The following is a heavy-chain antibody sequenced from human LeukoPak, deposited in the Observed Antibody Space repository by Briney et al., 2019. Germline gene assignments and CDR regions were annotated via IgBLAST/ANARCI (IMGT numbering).Heavy chain of an antibody. J-gene: IGHJ4*02. CDR2: ITSSSIYK. CDR1: GFTFNNYD. Sequence: GGSLRLSCAASGFTFNNYDMNWVRQAPGKGLEWVSSITSSSIYKYYADSMKGRFTISRDNAKNSLYLQMDSLRAEDTAVYYCARDGITMRILEYWGQGTLVTVSS. CDR3: ARDGITMRILEY. D-gene: IGHD3-10*01. V-gene: IGHV3-21*01.